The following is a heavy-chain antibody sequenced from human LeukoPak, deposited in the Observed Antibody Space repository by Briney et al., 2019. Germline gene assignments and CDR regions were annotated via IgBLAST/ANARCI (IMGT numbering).Heavy chain of an antibody. V-gene: IGHV3-30*02. CDR2: IRYDGSNK. D-gene: IGHD3-22*01. Sequence: GGSLRLSCAASGFTFSSYGMHWVRQAPGKGLEWVAFIRYDGSNKYYADSVKGRFTISRDNSKNTLYLQMNSLRAEDTAVYYCARDLNYYDSSGYGHWGQGTLVTVSS. CDR1: GFTFSSYG. J-gene: IGHJ4*02. CDR3: ARDLNYYDSSGYGH.